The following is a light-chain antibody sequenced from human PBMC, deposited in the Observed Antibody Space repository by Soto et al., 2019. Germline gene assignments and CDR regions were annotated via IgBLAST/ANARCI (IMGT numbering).Light chain of an antibody. CDR1: QSVTSN. J-gene: IGKJ1*01. CDR3: QQYYNWPRT. CDR2: GAS. Sequence: EIVLTQSPGTLSLSPGERATLSCGASQSVTSNYLAWYQQKPGQAPRLLIYGASTRATGIPANFSGSGSGTEFTLTISSLQSEDFAIYFCQQYYNWPRTFGQGTKVDIK. V-gene: IGKV3-15*01.